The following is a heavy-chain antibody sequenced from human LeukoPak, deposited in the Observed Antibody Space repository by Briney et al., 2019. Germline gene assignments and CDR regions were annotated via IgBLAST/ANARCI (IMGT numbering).Heavy chain of an antibody. V-gene: IGHV3-20*04. CDR1: GFTFDDYG. Sequence: PGGSLRLSCAASGFTFDDYGMSWVRQAPGKGLEWVSGINWNGGSTGYADSVKGRFTISRDNAKNSLYLQMNSLRAEDTAMYYCARHEVGYHYYYMDVWGKGTTVTVSS. CDR3: ARHEVGYHYYYMDV. J-gene: IGHJ6*03. CDR2: INWNGGST.